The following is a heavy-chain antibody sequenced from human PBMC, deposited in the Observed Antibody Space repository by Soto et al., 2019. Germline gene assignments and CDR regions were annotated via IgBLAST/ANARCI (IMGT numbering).Heavy chain of an antibody. CDR1: GGSISSSIYY. V-gene: IGHV4-39*01. D-gene: IGHD4-17*01. CDR2: INYSGST. CDR3: ARQEYGDDGEVGYFQH. J-gene: IGHJ1*01. Sequence: QLKLQESGPGLVKPSETLSLTCTVSGGSISSSIYYWAWIRQPPGKGLEWIGSINYSGSTYYNPSLKSRVIISVDTSKNQFSLKLSSVTAADTAVYYCARQEYGDDGEVGYFQHWGQGTLVTVSS.